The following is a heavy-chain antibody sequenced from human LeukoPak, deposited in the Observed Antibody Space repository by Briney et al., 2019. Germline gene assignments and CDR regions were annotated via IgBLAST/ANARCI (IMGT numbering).Heavy chain of an antibody. Sequence: PSETLSLTCNVSGGSISSSSYYWGWIRQPPGKGLEWIGTIYYSGSTYYNPSLKSRVTISVDTSKNQFSLELSSVTAADTAVYYCARRSSPRHCSGGSCSDTWGQGTLATVSS. V-gene: IGHV4-39*01. CDR3: ARRSSPRHCSGGSCSDT. J-gene: IGHJ5*02. D-gene: IGHD2-15*01. CDR2: IYYSGST. CDR1: GGSISSSSYY.